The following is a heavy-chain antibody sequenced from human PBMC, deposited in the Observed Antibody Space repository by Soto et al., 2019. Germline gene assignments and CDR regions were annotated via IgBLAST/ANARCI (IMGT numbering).Heavy chain of an antibody. CDR3: ARGVNGPALLFDY. CDR1: GGSISSYY. Sequence: QVQLQESGPGLVKPSETLSLTCTVSGGSISSYYWSWIRQPPGKGLEWIGYIYYSGSTNYNPSLKSRLTTSVDTSKNQFALKLSSVTAADTAVYYCARGVNGPALLFDYWGQGTLVTVSS. V-gene: IGHV4-59*01. J-gene: IGHJ4*02. D-gene: IGHD2-15*01. CDR2: IYYSGST.